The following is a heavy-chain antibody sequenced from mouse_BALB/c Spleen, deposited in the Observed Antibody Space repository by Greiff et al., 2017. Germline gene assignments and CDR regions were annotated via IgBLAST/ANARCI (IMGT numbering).Heavy chain of an antibody. CDR3: ARDYGNYEWYFDV. V-gene: IGHV1-9*01. Sequence: VQLQQSGAELMKPGASVKISCKATGYTFSSYWIEWVKQRPGHGLEWIGEILPGSGSTNYNEKFKGKATFTADTSSNTAYMQLSSLTSEDSAVYYCARDYGNYEWYFDVWGAGTTVTVSS. CDR2: ILPGSGST. D-gene: IGHD2-1*01. J-gene: IGHJ1*01. CDR1: GYTFSSYW.